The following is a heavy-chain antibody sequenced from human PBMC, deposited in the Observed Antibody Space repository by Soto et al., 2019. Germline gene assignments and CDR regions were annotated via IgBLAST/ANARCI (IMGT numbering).Heavy chain of an antibody. CDR1: SFSLSDYY. CDR3: ARMPIGFLEWLLYVDY. D-gene: IGHD3-3*01. Sequence: GSLRLSCAASSFSLSDYYMGWIRQAPGKGLELVSYISSSGSTIYSADSVKGRFTISRDNAKNSLYLQMNSPRAEDTAVYYCARMPIGFLEWLLYVDYWGRGTLVSVSS. CDR2: ISSSGSTI. J-gene: IGHJ4*02. V-gene: IGHV3-11*01.